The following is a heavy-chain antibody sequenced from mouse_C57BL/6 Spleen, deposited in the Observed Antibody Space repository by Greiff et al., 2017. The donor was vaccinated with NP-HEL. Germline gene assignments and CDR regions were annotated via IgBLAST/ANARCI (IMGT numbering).Heavy chain of an antibody. D-gene: IGHD2-5*01. V-gene: IGHV1-69*01. J-gene: IGHJ4*01. CDR2: IDPSDSYT. CDR3: ARYSNYPLYAMDY. Sequence: VQLQQPGAELVMPGASVKLSCKASGYTFTSYWMHWVKQRPGQGLEWIGEIDPSDSYTNYNQKFKGKSTLTVDKSSSTAYMQLSSLTSEDSAVYYCARYSNYPLYAMDYWGQGTSVTVSS. CDR1: GYTFTSYW.